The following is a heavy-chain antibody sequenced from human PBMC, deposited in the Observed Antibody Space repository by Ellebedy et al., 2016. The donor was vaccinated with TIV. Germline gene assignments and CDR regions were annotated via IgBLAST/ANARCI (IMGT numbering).Heavy chain of an antibody. CDR1: GGSISSGGYF. Sequence: SETLSLTCTVSGGSISSGGYFWSWIRQHPGKGLEWIGYIYYSGSTSYNPSLKSRVTISVDTSKNQFSLKLNSVTAADTALYYCAREDDTYRNDAFDMWGHGTMVTVSS. V-gene: IGHV4-31*03. J-gene: IGHJ3*02. CDR2: IYYSGST. CDR3: AREDDTYRNDAFDM.